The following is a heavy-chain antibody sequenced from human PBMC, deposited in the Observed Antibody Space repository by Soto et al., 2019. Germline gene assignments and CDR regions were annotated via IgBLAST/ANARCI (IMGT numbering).Heavy chain of an antibody. J-gene: IGHJ4*02. CDR1: GGSFSAYY. CDR2: INHSGGT. V-gene: IGHV4-34*01. Sequence: SETLSLTCAVYGGSFSAYYWSWIRQPPGKGLEWIGEINHSGGTSYNPSLKSRVTISVDTSKSQFSLKLTSVTAADRAVYYCARGSVGTVDSSGFYEYWGKGTPVTVSS. D-gene: IGHD3-22*01. CDR3: ARGSVGTVDSSGFYEY.